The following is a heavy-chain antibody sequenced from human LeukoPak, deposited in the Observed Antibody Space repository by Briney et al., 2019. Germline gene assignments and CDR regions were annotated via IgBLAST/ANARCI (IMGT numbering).Heavy chain of an antibody. D-gene: IGHD6-19*01. V-gene: IGHV3-48*03. J-gene: IGHJ4*02. Sequence: PGGSLRLSCAASGFTFSSYEMNWVRQAPGKGLEWVTYISSSGSTIYYADSEKGRFTISRDNAKNSLYLQMNSLRAEDTAVYYCAAKGIAVVQAQVTFVDYWGQGTLVTVSS. CDR1: GFTFSSYE. CDR2: ISSSGSTI. CDR3: AAKGIAVVQAQVTFVDY.